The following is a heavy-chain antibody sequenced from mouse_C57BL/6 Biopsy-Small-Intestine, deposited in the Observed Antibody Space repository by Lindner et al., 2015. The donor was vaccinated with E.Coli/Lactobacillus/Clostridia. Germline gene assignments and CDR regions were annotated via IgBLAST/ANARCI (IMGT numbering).Heavy chain of an antibody. CDR3: ASLIGTKGYFDY. V-gene: IGHV1-42*01. Sequence: VQLQESGPELVKPGASVKISCKASDYSFTGYYMNWVKQSPEKSLEWIGEINPSTGGTTYNQKFKAKAKLTVDKSSNTAYIELRGLTSEDSAVYFCASLIGTKGYFDYWGQGTTLTVSS. CDR2: INPSTGGT. CDR1: DYSFTGYY. J-gene: IGHJ2*01. D-gene: IGHD4-1*01.